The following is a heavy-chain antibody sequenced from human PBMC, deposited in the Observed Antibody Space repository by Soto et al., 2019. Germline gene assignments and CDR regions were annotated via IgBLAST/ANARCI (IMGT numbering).Heavy chain of an antibody. CDR2: INGYNGNT. V-gene: IGHV1-18*01. Sequence: QVQLVQSGGEVKKPGASVKVSCKASGYTFTNYGVTWVRQAPGQGLEWMGWINGYNGNTNYAQNFQGRVTMSTDTSXXTGYMELRGLRSDDTAVYYCARTTTSIAARRWFDPWGQGTLVTVSS. CDR1: GYTFTNYG. D-gene: IGHD6-6*01. J-gene: IGHJ5*02. CDR3: ARTTTSIAARRWFDP.